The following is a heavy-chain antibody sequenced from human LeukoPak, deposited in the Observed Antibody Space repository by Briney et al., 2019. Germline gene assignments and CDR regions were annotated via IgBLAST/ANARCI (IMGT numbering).Heavy chain of an antibody. V-gene: IGHV4-59*08. CDR2: IYYSGST. Sequence: SETLSLTCTVSGGSISRYYWSWIRQPRGKGLEWIGYIYYSGSTNYNPSLKSRVTISVDTSKNQFSLKLSSVTAADTAVYYCARQGGGFWYFDLWGRGTLVTVSS. J-gene: IGHJ2*01. CDR1: GGSISRYY. CDR3: ARQGGGFWYFDL. D-gene: IGHD6-25*01.